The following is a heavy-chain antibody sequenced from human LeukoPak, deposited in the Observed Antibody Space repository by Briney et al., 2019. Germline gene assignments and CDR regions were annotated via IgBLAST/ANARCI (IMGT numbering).Heavy chain of an antibody. Sequence: GGSLRLSCAVSGFTFSSYAMSWVRQAPGKGLEWVSGISGSGASTYYADSVRGRFTISRDNSKNTLHLQMNSLRAEDTAVYYCANDGSGRRSFDPWGQGTLVTVSS. CDR1: GFTFSSYA. CDR2: ISGSGAST. V-gene: IGHV3-23*01. J-gene: IGHJ5*02. CDR3: ANDGSGRRSFDP. D-gene: IGHD3-10*01.